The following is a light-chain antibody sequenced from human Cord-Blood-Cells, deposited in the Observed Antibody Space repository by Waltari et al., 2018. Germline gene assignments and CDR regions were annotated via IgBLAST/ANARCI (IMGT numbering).Light chain of an antibody. CDR1: HSVSSSY. V-gene: IGKV3-20*01. J-gene: IGKJ4*01. CDR3: QQYGSSPLT. Sequence: IVLTHSLATLSLSPGEIPPLPCRARHSVSSSYLVWYQQKPGQAPRLLIYGASSRATGIPDRFSGSGSGTDFTLTISRLEPEDFAVYYCQQYGSSPLTFGGGTKVEIK. CDR2: GAS.